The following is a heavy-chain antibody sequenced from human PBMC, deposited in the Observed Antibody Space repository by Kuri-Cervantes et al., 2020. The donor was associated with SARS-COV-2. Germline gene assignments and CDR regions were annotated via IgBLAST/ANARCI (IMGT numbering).Heavy chain of an antibody. CDR2: MYFNGST. CDR1: GGSIRSYF. J-gene: IGHJ4*02. CDR3: ARVGAYLGYCSSTSCYGPFDY. V-gene: IGHV4-59*08. D-gene: IGHD2-2*01. Sequence: SETLSLTCNVSGGSIRSYFWSWIRQAPGRGLEWIDCMYFNGSTYYNPSLKSRVTISVDTSKNQFSLKLSSVTAADTAVYYCARVGAYLGYCSSTSCYGPFDYWGQGTLVTVSS.